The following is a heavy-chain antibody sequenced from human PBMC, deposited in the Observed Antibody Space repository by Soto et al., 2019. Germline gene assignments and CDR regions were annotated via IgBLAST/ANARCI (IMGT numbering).Heavy chain of an antibody. CDR2: IIPIFGTA. J-gene: IGHJ6*02. Sequence: ASVKVSCKASGGTFSSYAISWVRQAPGQGLEWMGGIIPIFGTANYAQKFQGRVTITADESTSTAYMELSSLRSEDTAVYYCASTVLVDTAMALYYYGMDVWGQGTTVTAP. D-gene: IGHD5-18*01. V-gene: IGHV1-69*13. CDR1: GGTFSSYA. CDR3: ASTVLVDTAMALYYYGMDV.